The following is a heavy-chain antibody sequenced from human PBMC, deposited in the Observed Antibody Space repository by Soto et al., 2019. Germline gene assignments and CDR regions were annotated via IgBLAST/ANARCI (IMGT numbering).Heavy chain of an antibody. V-gene: IGHV3-30*18. D-gene: IGHD3-3*01. CDR1: GFTFSSCG. CDR2: ISYDGSNK. Sequence: GGSLRLSCAASGFTFSSCGMHWVRQAPGKGLEWVAVISYDGSNKYYADSVKGRFTISRDNSKNTLYLQMNSLRAEDTAVYYCAKDFDFWSGYYTGRWFDPWGQGTLVTASS. CDR3: AKDFDFWSGYYTGRWFDP. J-gene: IGHJ5*02.